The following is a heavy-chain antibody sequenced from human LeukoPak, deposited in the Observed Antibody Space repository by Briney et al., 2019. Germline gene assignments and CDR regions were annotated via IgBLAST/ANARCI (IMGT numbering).Heavy chain of an antibody. J-gene: IGHJ4*02. CDR2: INPNSGGT. V-gene: IGHV1-2*02. Sequence: ASVKVSCKASGYTFTGYYMHWVRQAPGQGLEWMEWINPNSGGTNYAQKFQGRVTMTRDTSISTAYMELSRLRSDDTAVYYCARDHRYYDSSGYPYYWGQGTLVTVSS. D-gene: IGHD3-22*01. CDR3: ARDHRYYDSSGYPYY. CDR1: GYTFTGYY.